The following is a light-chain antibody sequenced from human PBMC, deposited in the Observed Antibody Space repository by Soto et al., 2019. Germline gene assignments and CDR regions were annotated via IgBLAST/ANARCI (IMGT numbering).Light chain of an antibody. Sequence: DIQMTQSPSTLSASVGDTVTITCRASQSLSSWLAWYQQKPGKAPKLLIYHASTWQSGVPSRFSGSGSGTDFTLTISCLQSEDFATYYCQQYYSYPFTFGPGTKVDIK. CDR1: QSLSSW. CDR2: HAS. V-gene: IGKV1-5*01. CDR3: QQYYSYPFT. J-gene: IGKJ3*01.